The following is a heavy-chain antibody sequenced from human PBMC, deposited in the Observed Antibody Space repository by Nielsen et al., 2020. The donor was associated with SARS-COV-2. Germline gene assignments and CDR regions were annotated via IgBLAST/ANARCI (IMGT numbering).Heavy chain of an antibody. J-gene: IGHJ6*03. V-gene: IGHV3-21*01. Sequence: GESLKISCAASGFTFSSYGMHWVRQAPGKGLEWVSSISSSSSYIYYADSVKGRFTISRDNAKNSLYLQMNSLRAEDTAVYYCARDTVLDYYYYMDVWGKGTTVTVSS. CDR2: ISSSSSYI. CDR1: GFTFSSYG. D-gene: IGHD3-3*01. CDR3: ARDTVLDYYYYMDV.